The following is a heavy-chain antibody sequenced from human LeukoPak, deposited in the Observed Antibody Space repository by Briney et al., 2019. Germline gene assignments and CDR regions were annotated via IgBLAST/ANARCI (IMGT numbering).Heavy chain of an antibody. D-gene: IGHD2-2*01. CDR3: ARYVVVVPAAIRFDP. V-gene: IGHV4-59*11. CDR2: IYYTGGI. J-gene: IGHJ5*02. CDR1: DGSISSHY. Sequence: SKTLSLTCTVSDGSISSHYWSWIRQSPGKGLEWMAYIYYTGGIDYNPSLKSRVTISADTSKNQISLRLTSVTAADTAVYYCARYVVVVPAAIRFDPWGQGTLVTVSS.